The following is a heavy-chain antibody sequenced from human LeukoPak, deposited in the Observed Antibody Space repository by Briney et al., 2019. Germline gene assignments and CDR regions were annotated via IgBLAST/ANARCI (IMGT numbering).Heavy chain of an antibody. J-gene: IGHJ4*02. D-gene: IGHD5-18*01. Sequence: PSETLSLTCAVYGGSFIGYYWTWIRQPPGKGLEWTGEINHSGGTSYNPSLKSRLTISVDTSKNQFSLNLSSVTGADTAVYYCARVGGYSYGFYSGRQRTDYWGQGTLVTVSS. V-gene: IGHV4-34*01. CDR3: ARVGGYSYGFYSGRQRTDY. CDR1: GGSFIGYY. CDR2: INHSGGT.